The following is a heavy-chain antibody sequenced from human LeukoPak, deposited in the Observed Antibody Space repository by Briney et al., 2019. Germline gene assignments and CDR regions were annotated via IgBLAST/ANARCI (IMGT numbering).Heavy chain of an antibody. CDR1: GFTFSSYS. CDR2: ISSSSSYI. CDR3: ARETPAGGWFDP. V-gene: IGHV3-21*01. Sequence: GGSLRLSCAASGFTFSSYSMNWVRQAPGKGLEWVSSISSSSSYIYYADSVKGRFTISRDNAKNSLYLQMNSLRAEDRAVYYCARETPAGGWFDPWGQGTLVTVSS. D-gene: IGHD3-16*01. J-gene: IGHJ5*02.